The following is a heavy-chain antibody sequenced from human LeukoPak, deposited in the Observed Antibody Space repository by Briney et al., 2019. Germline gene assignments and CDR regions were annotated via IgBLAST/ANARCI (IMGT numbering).Heavy chain of an antibody. V-gene: IGHV3-7*01. D-gene: IGHD4-17*01. J-gene: IGHJ5*02. Sequence: GGSLRLSCAAAGFIFSSYWMSWVRQAPGKGLEWVANIKQDGSEKYYVDSVKGRFTISRDNAKNSLYLQMNSLRAEDTAVYYCARDVRSKSVNWSDPWGQGTLVTVSS. CDR1: GFIFSSYW. CDR2: IKQDGSEK. CDR3: ARDVRSKSVNWSDP.